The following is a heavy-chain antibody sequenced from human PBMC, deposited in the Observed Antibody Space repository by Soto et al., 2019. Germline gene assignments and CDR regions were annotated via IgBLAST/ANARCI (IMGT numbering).Heavy chain of an antibody. D-gene: IGHD6-13*01. J-gene: IGHJ4*02. CDR2: ISGCGDST. CDR1: GFTFSNYA. CDR3: AKDQGSSWYEIDY. V-gene: IGHV3-23*01. Sequence: EVQLLESGGGLVQPGGSLRLSCAASGFTFSNYAVTWVRQAPGKGLEWVSTISGCGDSTYYADSVKGRFTISRDNSKNTLYLQMNSLRAEDTAVYYCAKDQGSSWYEIDYWGQGTLVTVSS.